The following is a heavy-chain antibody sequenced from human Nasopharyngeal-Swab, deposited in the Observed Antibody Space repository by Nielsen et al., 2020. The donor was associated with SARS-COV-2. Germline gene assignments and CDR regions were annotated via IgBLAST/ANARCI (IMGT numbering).Heavy chain of an antibody. CDR2: IYYSGST. V-gene: IGHV4-59*01. D-gene: IGHD3-16*02. Sequence: WIRQPPGKGLEWIGYIYYSGSTNYNPSLKSRVTISVDTSKNQFSLKLRSVTAADTAVYYCARAGDYVWGSYRYGRGPHDAFDIWGQGTMVTVSS. CDR3: ARAGDYVWGSYRYGRGPHDAFDI. J-gene: IGHJ3*02.